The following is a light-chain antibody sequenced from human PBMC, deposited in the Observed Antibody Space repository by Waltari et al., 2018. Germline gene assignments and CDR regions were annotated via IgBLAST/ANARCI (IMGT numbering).Light chain of an antibody. V-gene: IGKV4-1*01. CDR2: WAS. Sequence: DIVMTQFPDSLAVSLGEGATVNCKSSQNILYNSHNRTYLAWYQQKPGQPPKLLIYWASTRESGVPDRFSGSGSGTDFTLTISSLQAEDVAVYFCQQYYSTPFTFGQGTKLEIK. CDR3: QQYYSTPFT. CDR1: QNILYNSHNRTY. J-gene: IGKJ2*01.